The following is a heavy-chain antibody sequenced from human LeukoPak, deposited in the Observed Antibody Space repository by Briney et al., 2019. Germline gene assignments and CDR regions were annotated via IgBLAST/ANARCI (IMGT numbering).Heavy chain of an antibody. CDR1: GFTFSSYS. CDR3: ARSYCSGGSCYSTGFDP. J-gene: IGHJ5*02. CDR2: ISSSSSYI. Sequence: GGSLRLSCAAPGFTFSSYSMNWVRQAPGKGLEWVSSISSSSSYIYYADSVKGRFTISRDNAKNSLYLQMNSLRAEDTAVYYCARSYCSGGSCYSTGFDPWGQGTLVTVSS. V-gene: IGHV3-21*01. D-gene: IGHD2-15*01.